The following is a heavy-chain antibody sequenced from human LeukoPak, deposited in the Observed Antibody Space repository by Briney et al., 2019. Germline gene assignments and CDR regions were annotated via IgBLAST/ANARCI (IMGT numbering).Heavy chain of an antibody. J-gene: IGHJ6*03. CDR2: ISFDGKKE. CDR3: ARASMATINYYYFYMDA. CDR1: GFRLIKYA. Sequence: GGSLRLSCEASGFRLIKYAMHWVRQAPGRGLEWVADISFDGKKEFYADSVKGRLTISRDNSKNALFLQMNSLQTDDTAIYYCARASMATINYYYFYMDAWGKGTTVAVSS. V-gene: IGHV3-30*04. D-gene: IGHD5-24*01.